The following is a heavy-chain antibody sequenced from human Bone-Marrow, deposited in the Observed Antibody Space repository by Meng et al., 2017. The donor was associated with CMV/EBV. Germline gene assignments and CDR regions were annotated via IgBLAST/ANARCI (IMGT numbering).Heavy chain of an antibody. CDR3: AKDRTARPSYYFVY. V-gene: IGHV3-7*01. CDR2: IKQDGSEK. J-gene: IGHJ4*02. D-gene: IGHD6-6*01. Sequence: GESLKISCAASGFTFSSYWMSWVRQAPGKGLEWVANIKQDGSEKYYVDSVKGRFTISRDNSKNTLYLQMNSLRAEDTAVYYCAKDRTARPSYYFVYWGQGTRVTVSS. CDR1: GFTFSSYW.